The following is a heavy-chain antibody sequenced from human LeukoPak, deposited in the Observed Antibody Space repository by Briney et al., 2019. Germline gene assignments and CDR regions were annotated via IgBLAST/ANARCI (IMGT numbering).Heavy chain of an antibody. Sequence: PGGSLRLSCAASGFTFIDYDMPWVRQVMGKGLEWVSDIGIRGDTHYSGSVKGRFTISRENAESSLYLQMNSLRAEDTAVYYCARGGIQVSGIDEFDYWGQGTLVTVSS. D-gene: IGHD6-19*01. CDR2: IGIRGDT. CDR3: ARGGIQVSGIDEFDY. J-gene: IGHJ4*02. V-gene: IGHV3-13*01. CDR1: GFTFIDYD.